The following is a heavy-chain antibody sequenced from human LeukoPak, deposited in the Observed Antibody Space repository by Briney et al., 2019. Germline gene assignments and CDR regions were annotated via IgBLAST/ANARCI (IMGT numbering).Heavy chain of an antibody. Sequence: GGSLRLSCAASGFTFSSYEMNWVRQAPGKGLEWVSYISSSGSTIYYADSVKGRFTVSRDNAENSLYLQMNSLRAEDTAVYYCARGSYRPDYWGQGTLVTVPS. J-gene: IGHJ4*02. V-gene: IGHV3-48*03. CDR3: ARGSYRPDY. CDR1: GFTFSSYE. CDR2: ISSSGSTI. D-gene: IGHD1-26*01.